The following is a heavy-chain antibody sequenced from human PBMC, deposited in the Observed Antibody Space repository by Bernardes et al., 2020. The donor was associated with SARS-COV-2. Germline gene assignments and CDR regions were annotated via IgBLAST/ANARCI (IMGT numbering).Heavy chain of an antibody. Sequence: GGSLRLSCAASGLNFDDYAMHWVRQAPGKGLEWVSGISWRTGNIAYADSVKGRFTISRDNAKNSLYLQMNSLRVEDTALYYCTFLRFLEWLFPPYYGMDVWGQGTTVIVSS. J-gene: IGHJ6*02. D-gene: IGHD3-3*01. V-gene: IGHV3-9*01. CDR2: ISWRTGNI. CDR1: GLNFDDYA. CDR3: TFLRFLEWLFPPYYGMDV.